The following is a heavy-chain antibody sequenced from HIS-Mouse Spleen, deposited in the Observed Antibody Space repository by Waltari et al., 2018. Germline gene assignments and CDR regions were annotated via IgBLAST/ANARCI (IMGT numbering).Heavy chain of an antibody. V-gene: IGHV4-39*07. CDR2: IYYSGST. Sequence: QLQLQESGPGLVKPSETLSLTCTVSGGPISSSIYYWGRIRQPPGKGLEWIGSIYYSGSTYYNPSLKSRVTISVDTSKNQFSLKLSSVTAADTAVYYCAREIPYSSSWYDWYFDLWGRGTLVTVSS. CDR3: AREIPYSSSWYDWYFDL. CDR1: GGPISSSIYY. D-gene: IGHD6-13*01. J-gene: IGHJ2*01.